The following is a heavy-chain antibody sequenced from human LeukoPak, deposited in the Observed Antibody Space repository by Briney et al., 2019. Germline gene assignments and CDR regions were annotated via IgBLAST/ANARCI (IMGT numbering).Heavy chain of an antibody. CDR2: ISGSGGST. CDR3: AKPLGGSGSYYRATGY. Sequence: GGSLRLSCAASGFTFSSYAMSWVRQAPGKGLEWVSAISGSGGSTYYADSVKGRFTISGDNSKNTLYLQMNSLRAEDTAVYYCAKPLGGSGSYYRATGYWGQGTLVTVSS. V-gene: IGHV3-23*01. J-gene: IGHJ4*02. D-gene: IGHD3-10*01. CDR1: GFTFSSYA.